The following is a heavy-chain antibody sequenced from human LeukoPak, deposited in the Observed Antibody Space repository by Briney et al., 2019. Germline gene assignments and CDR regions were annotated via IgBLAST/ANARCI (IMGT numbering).Heavy chain of an antibody. CDR2: IYHSGST. D-gene: IGHD6-25*01. J-gene: IGHJ4*02. Sequence: SETLSLTCAVSGYSISSGYYWGWIRQPPGKGLEWIGRIYHSGSTYYNPSLKSRVTISVDTSKNQFSLKLISVTAADTAVYYCARTPLAADTSYFDYWGQGTLVTVFS. V-gene: IGHV4-38-2*01. CDR3: ARTPLAADTSYFDY. CDR1: GYSISSGYY.